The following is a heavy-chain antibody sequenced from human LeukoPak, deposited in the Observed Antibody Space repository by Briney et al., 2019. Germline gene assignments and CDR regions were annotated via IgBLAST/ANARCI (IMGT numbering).Heavy chain of an antibody. Sequence: SETLSLTCTVSGGSISSYYWSWIRQPPGKGLEWIGYIYYSGSTNYNPSLKSRVTISVDTSKNQFSLKLSSVTAADTAVYYCARLGRPETGGWLQLGYWGQGTLVTVSS. CDR1: GGSISSYY. J-gene: IGHJ4*02. CDR3: ARLGRPETGGWLQLGY. V-gene: IGHV4-59*01. D-gene: IGHD5-24*01. CDR2: IYYSGST.